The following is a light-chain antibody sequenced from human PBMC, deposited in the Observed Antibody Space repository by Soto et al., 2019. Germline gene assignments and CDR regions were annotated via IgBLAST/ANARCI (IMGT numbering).Light chain of an antibody. CDR3: QTWGTGGV. Sequence: QLVLTQSPSASASLGASVKLTCTLSSGHSSYAIAWHQQQPEKGPRYLMKLNSDGSHSKGDGIPDRFSGSSSGAERYLTSSSLQSEDEADYYCQTWGTGGVFGGGTKLTVL. CDR1: SGHSSYA. CDR2: LNSDGSH. J-gene: IGLJ3*02. V-gene: IGLV4-69*01.